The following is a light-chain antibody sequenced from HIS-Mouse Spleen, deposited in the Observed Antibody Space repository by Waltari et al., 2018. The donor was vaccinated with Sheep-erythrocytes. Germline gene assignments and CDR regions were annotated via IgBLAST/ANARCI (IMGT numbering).Light chain of an antibody. V-gene: IGLV1-36*01. CDR3: AAWDDSLNGPV. CDR2: YDD. Sequence: QSVLTQPPSVSEAPRQRVTISCSGSSSNIGNNAVNWYPQLPGKAPKLLIYYDDLLPSGVSDRFSGSKSGTSASLAISGLQSGDEADYYCAAWDDSLNGPVFGGGTKLTVL. CDR1: SSNIGNNA. J-gene: IGLJ3*02.